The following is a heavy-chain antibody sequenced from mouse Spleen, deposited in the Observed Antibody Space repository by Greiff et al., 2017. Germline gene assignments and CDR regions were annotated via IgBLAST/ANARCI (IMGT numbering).Heavy chain of an antibody. V-gene: IGHV5-9*01. J-gene: IGHJ3*01. CDR1: GFTFSSYA. D-gene: IGHD2-4*01. CDR3: ARHGYYDYSWFAY. Sequence: EVMLVESGGGLVKRGGSLKLSCAASGFTFSSYAMSWVRQTPEKRLEWVATISSGGGNTYYPDSVKGRFTISRDNAKNTLYLQMSSLKSEDTAMYYCARHGYYDYSWFAYWGQGTLVTVSA. CDR2: ISSGGGNT.